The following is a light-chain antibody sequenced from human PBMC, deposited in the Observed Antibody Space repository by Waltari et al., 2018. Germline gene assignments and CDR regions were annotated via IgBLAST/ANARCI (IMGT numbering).Light chain of an antibody. CDR3: AAWDDSLSGPV. V-gene: IGLV1-47*01. Sequence: QSVLTQPPSPSGTPGPRVTIPCSGSSSNIGSIYVYWYQQLPGTAPKLLIYRNNPRPSGVPDRFSASTSGTSASLAISGLRSEDEADYYCAAWDDSLSGPVFGGGTKLTVL. J-gene: IGLJ3*02. CDR2: RNN. CDR1: SSNIGSIY.